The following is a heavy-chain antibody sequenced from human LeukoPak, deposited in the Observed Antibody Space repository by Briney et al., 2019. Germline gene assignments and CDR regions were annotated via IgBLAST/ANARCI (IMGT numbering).Heavy chain of an antibody. Sequence: GGSLRLSCAASGFTFSSYGMHWVRQAPGKGLEWVAFIRYDGSNKYYADSVKGRFTISRDNSKNTLYLQMNSLRAEGTAVYYCAKDTVVVPALDYWGQGTLVTVPS. D-gene: IGHD2-2*01. CDR3: AKDTVVVPALDY. J-gene: IGHJ4*02. V-gene: IGHV3-30*02. CDR2: IRYDGSNK. CDR1: GFTFSSYG.